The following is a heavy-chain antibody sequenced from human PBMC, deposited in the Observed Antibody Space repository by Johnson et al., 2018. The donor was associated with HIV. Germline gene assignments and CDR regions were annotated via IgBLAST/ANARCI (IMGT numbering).Heavy chain of an antibody. CDR2: ISGSDHST. CDR3: TQGGGYGEDDAFDI. J-gene: IGHJ3*02. Sequence: VQLVESGGGVVQPGGSLRLSCGASAFTFSSNDMKWVRQAPGKGLEWVSPISGSDHSTYYADSVRGRFTISRDNSKNTLYLQMNSLRAEDTALYYCTQGGGYGEDDAFDIWGQGTMVTVSS. CDR1: AFTFSSND. D-gene: IGHD3-22*01. V-gene: IGHV3-23*04.